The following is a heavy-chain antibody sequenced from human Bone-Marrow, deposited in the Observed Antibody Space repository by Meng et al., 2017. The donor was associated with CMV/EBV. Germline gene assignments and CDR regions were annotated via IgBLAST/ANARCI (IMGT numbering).Heavy chain of an antibody. J-gene: IGHJ4*02. CDR2: INPSSGNT. CDR1: GYTFTSYY. CDR3: ARSLAAFGAVRNNGYFDY. Sequence: ASVKVSCKASGYTFTSYYMHWVRQAPGQGLEWMGIINPSSGNTSYAQKFQGRVTMTRDTSTRTVYMERSSLRSEDTAVYYCARSLAAFGAVRNNGYFDYWGQGTMVTVSS. D-gene: IGHD3-10*01. V-gene: IGHV1-46*01.